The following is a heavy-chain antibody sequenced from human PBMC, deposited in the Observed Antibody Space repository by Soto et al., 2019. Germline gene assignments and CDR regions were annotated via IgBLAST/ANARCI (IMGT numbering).Heavy chain of an antibody. D-gene: IGHD3-16*01. Sequence: QITLKESGPTLVKPTQTLTLTCTFSGLSLSTSGVGVVWIRQPPGKALEWLALIYWNDEKYYRPSLKRRLTITKDTSKNQVVLTMTNMDPVDTATHYCAHTTWGREVFDIWGQGTMVTVSS. CDR2: IYWNDEK. CDR1: GLSLSTSGVG. J-gene: IGHJ3*02. CDR3: AHTTWGREVFDI. V-gene: IGHV2-5*01.